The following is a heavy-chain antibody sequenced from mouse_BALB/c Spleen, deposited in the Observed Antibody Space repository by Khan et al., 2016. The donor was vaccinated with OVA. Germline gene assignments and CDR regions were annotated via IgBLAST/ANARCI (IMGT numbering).Heavy chain of an antibody. CDR3: ARRGLRWDLDY. CDR1: GYTFINYW. CDR2: INPSTGYT. J-gene: IGHJ2*01. V-gene: IGHV1-7*01. D-gene: IGHD1-1*01. Sequence: QVQLQQSGAELAKPGASVKMSCKASGYTFINYWILWVKQRPGQGLEWIGYINPSTGYTEYNQNFKDKATLTADKPSSTAYMQLSSLTSEDSAVYYWARRGLRWDLDYWGQGTTLTVSS.